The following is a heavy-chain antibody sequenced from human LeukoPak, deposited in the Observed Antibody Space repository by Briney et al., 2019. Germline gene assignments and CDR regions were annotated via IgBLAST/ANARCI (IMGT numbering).Heavy chain of an antibody. Sequence: PSETLSLTCTVSSGSISSYYWSWIRQPPGKGLEWIGYIYYGGSTNYNPSLKSRVTISVDTSKNQFSLKLSSVTAADTAVYYCARVGRDWYFDLWGRGTLVTVSS. J-gene: IGHJ2*01. V-gene: IGHV4-59*01. D-gene: IGHD1-1*01. CDR1: SGSISSYY. CDR3: ARVGRDWYFDL. CDR2: IYYGGST.